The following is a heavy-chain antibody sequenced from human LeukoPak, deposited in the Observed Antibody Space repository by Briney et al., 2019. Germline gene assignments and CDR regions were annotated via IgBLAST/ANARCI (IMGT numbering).Heavy chain of an antibody. D-gene: IGHD5-12*01. CDR1: GYRFSSHG. CDR3: ARAILGSGYDSP. J-gene: IGHJ5*02. CDR2: ISAYNGNT. Sequence: GASLKVSCKPSGYRFSSHGISWVRQAPGQGLEWMGWISAYNGNTNYAQKLQGRVTMTTDTSTSTAYMELRSLRSDDTAVYYCARAILGSGYDSPWGQGTLVTVSS. V-gene: IGHV1-18*04.